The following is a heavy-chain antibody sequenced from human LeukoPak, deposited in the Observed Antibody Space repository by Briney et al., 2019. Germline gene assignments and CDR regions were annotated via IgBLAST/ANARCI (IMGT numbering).Heavy chain of an antibody. CDR2: LSGDGGST. CDR1: GFTFDDYA. D-gene: IGHD1-26*01. V-gene: IGHV3-43*02. Sequence: GGSLRLSCAASGFTFDDYAMHWVRQAPGKGLEWVSLLSGDGGSTYYADSVKGRFTISRDNSKNSLYLQMNSLRTEDTALYYCAKDRALAAYLDYWGQGTLVTVSS. J-gene: IGHJ4*02. CDR3: AKDRALAAYLDY.